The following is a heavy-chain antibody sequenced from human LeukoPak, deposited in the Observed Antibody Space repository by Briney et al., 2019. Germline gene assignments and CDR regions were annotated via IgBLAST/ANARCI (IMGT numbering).Heavy chain of an antibody. CDR1: GYTFTSYG. CDR2: INTNTGNP. V-gene: IGHV7-4-1*02. J-gene: IGHJ4*02. Sequence: ASVKVSCKASGYTFTSYGISWVRQAPGQGLEWMGWINTNTGNPTYAQGFTGRFVFSLDTSVSTAYLQISSLKAEDTAVYYCARGPPNYDFWSGYFGLDYWGQGTLVTVSS. CDR3: ARGPPNYDFWSGYFGLDY. D-gene: IGHD3-3*01.